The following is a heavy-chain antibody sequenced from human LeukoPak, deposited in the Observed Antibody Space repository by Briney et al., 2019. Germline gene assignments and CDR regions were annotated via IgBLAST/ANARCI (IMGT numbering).Heavy chain of an antibody. J-gene: IGHJ4*02. V-gene: IGHV3-23*01. CDR2: ISGSGGST. Sequence: PGGSLRLSCAASGFTFSSYAMSWVRQAPGKGLEWVSAISGSGGSTYYADSVKGRFTISRDNSKNTLYLQMNSLRAEDTAVYYCAKGGSGHSVGGSCYYEYWGQGTLVTVSS. CDR1: GFTFSSYA. D-gene: IGHD2-15*01. CDR3: AKGGSGHSVGGSCYYEY.